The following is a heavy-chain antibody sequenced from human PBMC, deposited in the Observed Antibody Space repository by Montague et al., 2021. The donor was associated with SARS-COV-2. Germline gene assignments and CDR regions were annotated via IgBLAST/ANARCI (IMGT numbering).Heavy chain of an antibody. Sequence: SETLSLTCTVSGGSISSSSYYWGWIRQPPGKGPEWIGSIYYSGTTFYNPSLRSRVTISVGTSKNQFSLKLSSVTAADTAVYYCARDIGWYSSSWFDYWGQGTLVTVSS. J-gene: IGHJ4*02. CDR2: IYYSGTT. V-gene: IGHV4-39*07. CDR3: ARDIGWYSSSWFDY. CDR1: GGSISSSSYY. D-gene: IGHD6-13*01.